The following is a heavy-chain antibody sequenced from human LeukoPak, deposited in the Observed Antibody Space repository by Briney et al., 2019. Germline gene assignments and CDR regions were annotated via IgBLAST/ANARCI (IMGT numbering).Heavy chain of an antibody. CDR2: IYYSGST. D-gene: IGHD5-12*01. CDR3: ARDGRGYSGYDSEYKWFDP. CDR1: GGSISSYY. V-gene: IGHV4-59*01. J-gene: IGHJ5*02. Sequence: SETLSLTCTVSGGSISSYYWSWIRQPPGKGLEWIGYIYYSGSTNYNPSLKSRVTISVDTSKNQFSLKLSSVTAADTAVYYCARDGRGYSGYDSEYKWFDPWGQGTLVTVSS.